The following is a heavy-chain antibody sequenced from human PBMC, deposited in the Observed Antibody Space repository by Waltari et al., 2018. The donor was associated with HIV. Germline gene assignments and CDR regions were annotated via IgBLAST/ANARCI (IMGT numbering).Heavy chain of an antibody. CDR1: GDTFSSNA. D-gene: IGHD5-12*01. CDR2: IIPVLHTA. V-gene: IGHV1-69*04. J-gene: IGHJ6*02. Sequence: QVRLVQSGAEVKKPGSSVKICCTAYGDTFSSNAVTWVRQAPGQGLEWMGRIIPVLHTADYAQKFQGRVTITVDRSTATVYMELSSLRSDDTAVYYCARGRGIHLGMDVWGQGTTVTVSS. CDR3: ARGRGIHLGMDV.